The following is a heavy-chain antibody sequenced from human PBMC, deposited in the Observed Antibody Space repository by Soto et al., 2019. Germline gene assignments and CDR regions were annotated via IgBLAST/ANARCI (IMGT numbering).Heavy chain of an antibody. V-gene: IGHV3-21*01. J-gene: IGHJ6*02. CDR3: ARDPSAYYDFWSLTSGMYV. D-gene: IGHD3-3*01. CDR1: GFTFSSYS. CDR2: ISSSSYI. Sequence: GGSLRLSCAASGFTFSSYSMNWVRQAPGKGLEWVSSISSSSYIYYADSVKGRFTISRDNAKNSLCLQMNSLRAEDTAVYYCARDPSAYYDFWSLTSGMYVGGQGTTVTVSS.